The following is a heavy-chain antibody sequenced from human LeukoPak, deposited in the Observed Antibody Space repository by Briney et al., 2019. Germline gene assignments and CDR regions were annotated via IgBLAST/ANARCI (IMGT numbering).Heavy chain of an antibody. CDR3: ARNDKGNSYGYSIDY. V-gene: IGHV3-33*01. CDR1: GFTFSSHG. CDR2: IWYDGSNK. D-gene: IGHD5-18*01. Sequence: GGSLRLSCAASGFTFSSHGMHWVRQAPGKGLEWVAVIWYDGSNKYYADSVKGRFTISRDNSKNTLYLQMNSLRAEDTAVYYYARNDKGNSYGYSIDYWGQGTLVTVSS. J-gene: IGHJ4*02.